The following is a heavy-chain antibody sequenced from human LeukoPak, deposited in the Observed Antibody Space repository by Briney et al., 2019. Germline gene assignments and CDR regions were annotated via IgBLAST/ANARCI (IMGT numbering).Heavy chain of an antibody. CDR2: ICYAGST. CDR1: GDSISSETYH. D-gene: IGHD3-10*01. J-gene: IGHJ5*02. V-gene: IGHV4-39*01. CDR3: ARSGWPMGGFDP. Sequence: SETLSLTCTVSGDSISSETYHWGWIRQPPGKGLQWIGSICYAGSTYYNPSLRSRVSISVDTSKDQFSLKLFPVTAADTAVYYCARSGWPMGGFDPWGQGILVTVSA.